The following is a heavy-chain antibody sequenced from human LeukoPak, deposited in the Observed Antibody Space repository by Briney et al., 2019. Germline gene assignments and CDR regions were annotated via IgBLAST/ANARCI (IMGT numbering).Heavy chain of an antibody. CDR2: IYYSGST. CDR1: GGSISSYY. CDR3: ARDNSRSSWYFKG. D-gene: IGHD6-13*01. Sequence: SETLSLTCTVSGGSISSYYWSWIRQPPGKGLEWIGYIYYSGSTYYNPSLKSRVTISVDTSKSQFSLKLSPVTAADTAVYYCARDNSRSSWYFKGWGQGTLVTVSS. J-gene: IGHJ4*02. V-gene: IGHV4-59*12.